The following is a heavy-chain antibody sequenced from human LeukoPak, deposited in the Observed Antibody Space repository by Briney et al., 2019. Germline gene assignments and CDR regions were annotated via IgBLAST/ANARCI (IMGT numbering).Heavy chain of an antibody. CDR2: IRYDGRNK. CDR1: GFTFTDHY. J-gene: IGHJ4*02. D-gene: IGHD1-26*01. Sequence: GGSLRLSCAASGFTFTDHYMDWVRQAPGKGLEWVAFIRYDGRNKYYADSVKGRFTISRDNSKNTLYLQMNSLRGEDTAVYYCAKDSLRERIVGSTTRGVNDYWGQGTLVTVSS. V-gene: IGHV3-30*02. CDR3: AKDSLRERIVGSTTRGVNDY.